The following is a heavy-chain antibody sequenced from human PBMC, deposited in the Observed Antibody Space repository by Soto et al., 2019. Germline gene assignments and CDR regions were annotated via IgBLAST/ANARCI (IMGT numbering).Heavy chain of an antibody. V-gene: IGHV3-30*18. CDR3: AKDFSGGSYFRYYYGMDV. CDR2: ISYDGSNK. CDR1: GFTFSSYG. J-gene: IGHJ6*02. D-gene: IGHD1-26*01. Sequence: QVQLVESGGGVVQPGRSLRLSCAASGFTFSSYGMHWVRQAPGKGLEWVAVISYDGSNKYYSDSVKGRFTISRDNSKKTLYLQINSLRAEDTAVYYFAKDFSGGSYFRYYYGMDVWGQGTTVTVSS.